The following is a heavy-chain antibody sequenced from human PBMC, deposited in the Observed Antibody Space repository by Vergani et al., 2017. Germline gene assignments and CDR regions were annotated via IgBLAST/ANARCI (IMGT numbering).Heavy chain of an antibody. D-gene: IGHD5-12*01. Sequence: QVQLVQSGAEVKKPGSSVKVSCKASGGTFSSYTIRWVRQAPGQGLEWMGRIIRILGIANYAQKFQGRVTITADKSTSTAYMELSSLRSEDTAVYYCASLKATTSQNFDYWGQGTLVTVSS. V-gene: IGHV1-69*02. CDR1: GGTFSSYT. J-gene: IGHJ4*02. CDR3: ASLKATTSQNFDY. CDR2: IIRILGIA.